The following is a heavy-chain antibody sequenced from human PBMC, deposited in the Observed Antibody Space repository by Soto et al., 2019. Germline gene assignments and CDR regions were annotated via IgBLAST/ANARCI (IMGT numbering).Heavy chain of an antibody. J-gene: IGHJ5*02. D-gene: IGHD6-13*01. CDR3: ARDYSSSWYSVGRFDP. CDR2: IIPIFGTA. V-gene: IGHV1-69*13. Sequence: ASVKVSCKASGGTFSIYAIIWVRQAPGQGLEWMGGIIPIFGTANYAQKFQGRVTITADESTSTAYMELSSLRPEDTAVYYCARDYSSSWYSVGRFDPWGQGTLVTVSS. CDR1: GGTFSIYA.